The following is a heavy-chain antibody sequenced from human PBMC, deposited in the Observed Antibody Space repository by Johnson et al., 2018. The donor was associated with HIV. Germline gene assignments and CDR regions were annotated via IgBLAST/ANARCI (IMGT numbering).Heavy chain of an antibody. CDR1: GFTFSYAW. D-gene: IGHD3-22*01. Sequence: EVQLVESGGGLVQPGGSLRLSCAASGFTFSYAWMSWVRQAPGKGLEWVGRIKSKTDGGTKDYTAPVKGRFTISRDDSKNTLYLQMNSLKIEDTAVYYCTTGPLRSSGYYSDDAFDIWGQGTMVTVSS. V-gene: IGHV3-15*05. CDR2: IKSKTDGGTK. J-gene: IGHJ3*02. CDR3: TTGPLRSSGYYSDDAFDI.